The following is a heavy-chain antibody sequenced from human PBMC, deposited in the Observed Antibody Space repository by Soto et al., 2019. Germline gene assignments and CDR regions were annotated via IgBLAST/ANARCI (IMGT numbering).Heavy chain of an antibody. J-gene: IGHJ4*02. V-gene: IGHV3-30*18. CDR2: ISYDGSEK. D-gene: IGHD2-2*02. Sequence: SLRLSCAASGFTFNTYGMHWVRQAPGKGLEWVAVISYDGSEKYYVDSVKGRFTTSKDNSKNTLYLQMNSLRPEDTAVYYCAKSPNFYCSSPNCYKYYFDHWGQGARVTVSS. CDR1: GFTFNTYG. CDR3: AKSPNFYCSSPNCYKYYFDH.